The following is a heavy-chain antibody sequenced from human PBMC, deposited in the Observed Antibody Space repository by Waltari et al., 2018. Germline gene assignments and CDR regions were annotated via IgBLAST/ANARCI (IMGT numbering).Heavy chain of an antibody. D-gene: IGHD6-13*01. J-gene: IGHJ6*03. CDR1: GFTFSSYG. Sequence: QVQLVESGGGVVQPGRSLRLSCAASGFTFSSYGMHWVRQAPGKGLEWVAVIWYDGSNKYYADSVKGRFTISRDNSKNTLYLQMNSLRAEDTAVYYCAKGDSSSWYHYYYYYMDVWGKGTTVTVSS. CDR2: IWYDGSNK. CDR3: AKGDSSSWYHYYYYYMDV. V-gene: IGHV3-33*06.